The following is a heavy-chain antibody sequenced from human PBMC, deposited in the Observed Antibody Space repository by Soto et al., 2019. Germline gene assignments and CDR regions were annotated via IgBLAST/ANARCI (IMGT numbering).Heavy chain of an antibody. CDR3: AKDPGGILTMISADRQMLY. CDR1: GFTFSSYA. V-gene: IGHV3-23*01. Sequence: PGGSLRLSCAASGFTFSSYAMSWVRQAPGKGLEWVSAISGSGGSTYYADSVKGRFTISRDNSKNTLYLQMNSLRAEDTAVYYCAKDPGGILTMISADRQMLYWGQGRLATDSS. CDR2: ISGSGGST. J-gene: IGHJ4*02. D-gene: IGHD3-9*01.